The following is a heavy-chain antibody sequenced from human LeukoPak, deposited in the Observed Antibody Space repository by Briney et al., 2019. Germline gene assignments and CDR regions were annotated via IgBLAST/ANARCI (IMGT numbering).Heavy chain of an antibody. D-gene: IGHD3-10*01. J-gene: IGHJ6*03. Sequence: ASVKVSCKASGYTFSNSGINWVRQATGQGLEWMGWMNPNSGNTGYAQKFQGRVTMTRNTSISTAYMELSSLRSEDTAVYYCARGLRITMVRGVMKTHYMDVWGKGTTVTISS. CDR3: ARGLRITMVRGVMKTHYMDV. CDR1: GYTFSNSG. CDR2: MNPNSGNT. V-gene: IGHV1-8*02.